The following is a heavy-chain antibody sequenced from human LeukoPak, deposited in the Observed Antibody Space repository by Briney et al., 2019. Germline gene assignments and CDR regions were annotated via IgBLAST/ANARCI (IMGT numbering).Heavy chain of an antibody. J-gene: IGHJ4*02. CDR3: TRLFYYGRSGYYPDH. V-gene: IGHV3-21*04. CDR2: ISGVSNYI. CDR1: GFTLSTSS. Sequence: GGSLRPSCAASGFTLSTSSMNWVGQAPGKGREWVSSISGVSNYIFYSDSVKGRFTMSRDNAENSLYLQMNSLRTEDTAVYYCTRLFYYGRSGYYPDHWGRGTLVTVSS. D-gene: IGHD3-22*01.